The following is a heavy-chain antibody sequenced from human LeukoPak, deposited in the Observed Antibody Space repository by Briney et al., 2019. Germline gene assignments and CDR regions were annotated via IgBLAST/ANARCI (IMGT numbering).Heavy chain of an antibody. V-gene: IGHV4-34*01. J-gene: IGHJ4*02. CDR3: ARVVYYYDSSGYEGGYYFDY. D-gene: IGHD3-22*01. CDR2: INHSGST. CDR1: GGSFSGYY. Sequence: SKTLSLTCAVYGGSFSGYYWSWIRQPPGKGLEWIGEINHSGSTNYNPSLKSRVTISVDTSKNQFSLKLSSVTAADTAVYYCARVVYYYDSSGYEGGYYFDYWGQGTLVTVSS.